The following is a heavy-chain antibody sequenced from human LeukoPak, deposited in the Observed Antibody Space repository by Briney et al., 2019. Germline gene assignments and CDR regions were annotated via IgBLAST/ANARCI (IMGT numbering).Heavy chain of an antibody. CDR3: ARMVGLVSDF. CDR1: GDSVSSNSAA. J-gene: IGHJ4*02. CDR2: TYYRSKWHS. V-gene: IGHV6-1*01. Sequence: KLSQTLSLTCAISGDSVSSNSAAWNWIRQPPSRGLEWLGRTYYRSKWHSYYAPSVKSRITINPGTSKNQFSLQLKSVTPEDTAVYYCARMVGLVSDFWGQGTLVTVSS. D-gene: IGHD3-10*01.